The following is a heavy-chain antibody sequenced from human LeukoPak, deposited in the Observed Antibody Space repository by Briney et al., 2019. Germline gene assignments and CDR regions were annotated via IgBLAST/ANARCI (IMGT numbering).Heavy chain of an antibody. V-gene: IGHV4-39*07. CDR1: GGSISSNSYY. J-gene: IGHJ4*02. CDR2: IHYSGST. Sequence: PSETLSLTCTVSGGSISSNSYYWGWIRQPPGKGLEWVGSIHYSGSTYYNPSLKSRITISVDTSKNQFSLKLSSVTAADTAVYYCATEASITVTGIDLDYFDYWGQGTLITVSA. CDR3: ATEASITVTGIDLDYFDY. D-gene: IGHD6-19*01.